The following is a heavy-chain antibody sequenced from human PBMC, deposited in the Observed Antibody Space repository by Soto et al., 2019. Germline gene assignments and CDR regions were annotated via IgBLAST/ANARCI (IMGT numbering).Heavy chain of an antibody. CDR2: ISAYNGNT. CDR1: GYTFTSYG. J-gene: IGHJ4*02. CDR3: ASAPSTYYYDSSGYTGGYFDY. Sequence: ASVKVSCKASGYTFTSYGISWVRQAPGQGLEWMGWISAYNGNTNYAQKLQGRVTMTTDTSTSTAYMELRSLRSDDTAVYYCASAPSTYYYDSSGYTGGYFDYWGQGTLVTVSS. D-gene: IGHD3-22*01. V-gene: IGHV1-18*01.